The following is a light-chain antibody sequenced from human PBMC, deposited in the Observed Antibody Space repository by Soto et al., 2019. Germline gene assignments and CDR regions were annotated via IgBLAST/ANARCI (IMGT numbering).Light chain of an antibody. V-gene: IGLV2-14*01. Sequence: QSALTQPASVSGSPGQSLTISCTGTSSDVGGYNFVSWYQQHPGKEPKLMIYEVSHRPSGVCNRFSGSKSGNTASLTNSGLQYEDEADYYCSSSRDTVSHVFGSGTKVTVL. CDR2: EVS. J-gene: IGLJ1*01. CDR3: SSSRDTVSHV. CDR1: SSDVGGYNF.